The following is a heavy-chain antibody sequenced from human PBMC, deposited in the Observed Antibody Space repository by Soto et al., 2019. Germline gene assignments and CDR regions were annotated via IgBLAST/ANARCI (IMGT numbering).Heavy chain of an antibody. D-gene: IGHD2-2*02. V-gene: IGHV3-30*18. Sequence: GGSLRLSCAASGFTFSSYGMHWVRQAPGKGLEWVAVISYDGSNKYYADSVKGRFTISRDNSKNTLYLQMNSLRAEDTAVYYCAKDPDETSIVVVPAAIDYWGQGTLVTVSS. CDR2: ISYDGSNK. CDR3: AKDPDETSIVVVPAAIDY. J-gene: IGHJ4*02. CDR1: GFTFSSYG.